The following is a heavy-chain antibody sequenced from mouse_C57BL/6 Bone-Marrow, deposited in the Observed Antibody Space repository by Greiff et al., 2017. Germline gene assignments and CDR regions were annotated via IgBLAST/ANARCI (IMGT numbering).Heavy chain of an antibody. CDR3: ARAHSLDF. Sequence: VQLQQSGAELVRPGASVKLSCKASGYTFTDYYINWVKQRPGQGLEWIARIYPGSGNTYYNEKFKGKATLTAEKSSSTAYMQLSSLTSEDSAVYFCARAHSLDFWGQGTTLTVTS. CDR2: IYPGSGNT. V-gene: IGHV1-76*01. CDR1: GYTFTDYY. J-gene: IGHJ2*01.